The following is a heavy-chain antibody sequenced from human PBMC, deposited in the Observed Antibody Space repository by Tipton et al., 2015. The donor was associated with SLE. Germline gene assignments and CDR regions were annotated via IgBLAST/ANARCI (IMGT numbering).Heavy chain of an antibody. D-gene: IGHD6-6*01. CDR3: ARCGSSLTWDYYYMDV. CDR1: GGSISSGSYY. V-gene: IGHV4-61*02. CDR2: IYTSGST. J-gene: IGHJ6*03. Sequence: TLSLTCTVSGGSISSGSYYWSWIRQPAGKGLEWIGRIYTSGSTNYNPSLKSRVTISVDTSKNQFSLKLSSVTAADTAVYYCARCGSSLTWDYYYMDVWGKGTTVTISS.